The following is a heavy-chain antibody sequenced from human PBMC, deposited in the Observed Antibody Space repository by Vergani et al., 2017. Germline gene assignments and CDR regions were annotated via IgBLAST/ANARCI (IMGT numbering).Heavy chain of an antibody. Sequence: EVQLVESGGGLVQPGGSLRLSCAASGFTVSSNYMSWVRQAPGKGLEWVSVIYCGGSTYYADSVKGRFTISRDNSKNTLYLQMNSLRAEDTAVYYCARFIVVVPAADDAFDIWGQGTMVTVSS. CDR3: ARFIVVVPAADDAFDI. V-gene: IGHV3-66*02. D-gene: IGHD2-2*01. CDR2: IYCGGST. J-gene: IGHJ3*02. CDR1: GFTVSSNY.